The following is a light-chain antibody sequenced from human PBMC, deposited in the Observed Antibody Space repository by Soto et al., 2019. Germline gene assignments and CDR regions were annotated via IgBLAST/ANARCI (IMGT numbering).Light chain of an antibody. CDR3: MQGGHSPYT. Sequence: DVVMTQSPLSLPVTLGQPASVSCRSSQSLVYSDGNTYLTWFQQRPGQSPRRVIYKVSNRDSGVPDRFSGSGSGTDLTRRDSRVESEDVGVYYCMQGGHSPYTCGPGTKLEIK. V-gene: IGKV2-30*01. CDR1: QSLVYSDGNTY. J-gene: IGKJ2*01. CDR2: KVS.